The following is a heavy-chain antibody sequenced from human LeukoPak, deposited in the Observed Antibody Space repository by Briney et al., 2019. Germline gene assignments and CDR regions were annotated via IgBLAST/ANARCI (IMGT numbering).Heavy chain of an antibody. CDR2: IIPIFGTA. Sequence: SVKVSCKASGGTFSSYAISWVRQAPGQGFEWMGGIIPIFGTANYAQKFQGRVTITADESTSTAYMELSSLRSEDTAVYYCARSGRYCSSTSCYGDGAFDIWGQGTMVTVSS. D-gene: IGHD2-2*01. V-gene: IGHV1-69*13. J-gene: IGHJ3*02. CDR3: ARSGRYCSSTSCYGDGAFDI. CDR1: GGTFSSYA.